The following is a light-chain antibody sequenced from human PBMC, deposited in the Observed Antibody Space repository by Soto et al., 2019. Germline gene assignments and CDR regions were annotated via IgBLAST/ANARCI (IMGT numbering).Light chain of an antibody. V-gene: IGKV1-5*03. CDR3: HQYNSYSHT. Sequence: DIQMTQSPSTLSGSVGDRVTITCRASQTISSWLAWYQQKPGKAPKLLIYKASTLKSGVPSRFSGSGSGTEFTLTISSLQPDDFATYFCHQYNSYSHTFGQGTKVDIK. CDR1: QTISSW. CDR2: KAS. J-gene: IGKJ1*01.